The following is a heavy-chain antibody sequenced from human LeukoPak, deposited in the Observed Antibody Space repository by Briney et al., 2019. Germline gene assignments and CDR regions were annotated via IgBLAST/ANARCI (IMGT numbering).Heavy chain of an antibody. D-gene: IGHD3-10*01. CDR2: IYISGST. V-gene: IGHV4-4*07. Sequence: SETLSLTCTVSGDSISSYYWSWIRQPAGKGLEWIERIYISGSTNYNPSLKSRVTMSVDTSKNQFSLKLSSVTAADTAVYYCARHGRRYYYGPNNWFDPWGQGTLVTVSS. CDR3: ARHGRRYYYGPNNWFDP. J-gene: IGHJ5*02. CDR1: GDSISSYY.